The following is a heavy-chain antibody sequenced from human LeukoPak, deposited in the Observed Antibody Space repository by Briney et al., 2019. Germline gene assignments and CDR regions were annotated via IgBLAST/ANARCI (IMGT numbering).Heavy chain of an antibody. CDR2: ISGSGGST. J-gene: IGHJ2*01. CDR3: AKVTGGYSSSWYGSNFDL. CDR1: GFTFSSYA. V-gene: IGHV3-23*01. D-gene: IGHD6-13*01. Sequence: GGSLRLSCAASGFTFSSYAMSWVRQAPGKGLEWVSAISGSGGSTYYADSVKGRFTISRDNSKNTLYLQMNSLRAADTAVYYCAKVTGGYSSSWYGSNFDLWGRGTLVTVSS.